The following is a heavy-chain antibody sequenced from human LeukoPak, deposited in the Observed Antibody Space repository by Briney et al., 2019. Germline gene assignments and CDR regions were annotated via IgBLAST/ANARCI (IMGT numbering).Heavy chain of an antibody. V-gene: IGHV4-39*07. CDR1: GGSISSSHN. D-gene: IGHD3-22*01. Sequence: SETLSLTCTVSGGSISSSHNWGWIRQPPGKRLEWIGSLYYSGNTYYNPSLKSRATASGDTSKNQFSLKLSSVTAADTAVYYCARDTSGYYDYWGQGALVTVSS. CDR3: ARDTSGYYDY. J-gene: IGHJ4*02. CDR2: LYYSGNT.